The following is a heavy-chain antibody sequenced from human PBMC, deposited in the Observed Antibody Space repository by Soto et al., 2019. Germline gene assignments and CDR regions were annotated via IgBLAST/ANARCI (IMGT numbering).Heavy chain of an antibody. J-gene: IGHJ4*02. CDR2: IYDTGST. D-gene: IGHD2-2*01. CDR3: ARYYCNSDTCYFFDY. Sequence: SETLSLTCTVSGGSISSHYWSWIRQTPGKGLEWIGYIYDTGSTNYNPSLKSRVSFSVDTSKNQFSLKLSSVTAADTAVYYCARYYCNSDTCYFFDYWGQGTLGTVSS. CDR1: GGSISSHY. V-gene: IGHV4-59*11.